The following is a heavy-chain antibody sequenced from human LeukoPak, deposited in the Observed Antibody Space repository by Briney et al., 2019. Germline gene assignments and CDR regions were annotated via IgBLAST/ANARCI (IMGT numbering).Heavy chain of an antibody. D-gene: IGHD3-22*01. CDR3: ASTGIDYYDSSGYYCY. CDR1: GYTFTSYG. Sequence: ASVKVSCKASGYTFTSYGISWVRQAPGQGLEWMGWISAYNGNTNYAQKLQGRVTMSTDTSKSTDYMELRSLRSDDTAVYYCASTGIDYYDSSGYYCYWGQGTLVTVSS. J-gene: IGHJ4*02. V-gene: IGHV1-18*01. CDR2: ISAYNGNT.